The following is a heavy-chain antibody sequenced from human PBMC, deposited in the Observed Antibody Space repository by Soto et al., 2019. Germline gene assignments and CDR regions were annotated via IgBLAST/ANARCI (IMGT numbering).Heavy chain of an antibody. CDR2: FIPMVAMS. CDR1: GGTFSSYT. Sequence: QVLLVQSGAEVKKPGSSVKVSCTASGGTFSSYTISWVRQAPGQGPEWMGRFIPMVAMSDYARRFQGRVTITADTSTSTVYMQLHSLRSEDTAVYYCATNYGSGSTHFDHWCQGTLVTVSS. J-gene: IGHJ4*02. D-gene: IGHD3-10*01. CDR3: ATNYGSGSTHFDH. V-gene: IGHV1-69*02.